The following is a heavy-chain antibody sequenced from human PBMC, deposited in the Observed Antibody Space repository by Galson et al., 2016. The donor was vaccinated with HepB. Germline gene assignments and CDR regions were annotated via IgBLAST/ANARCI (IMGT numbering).Heavy chain of an antibody. CDR1: GFTFSSYV. V-gene: IGHV3-23*01. CDR3: ARDWGITIFGVTRGYYFDY. J-gene: IGHJ4*02. CDR2: ISGSGGST. Sequence: SLRLSCAASGFTFSSYVMSWVRQAPGKGLEWVSGISGSGGSTYYADSVKGRFTISRDNSKNTLYLQMNSLRAEDTAVYYCARDWGITIFGVTRGYYFDYWGQGALVTVSS. D-gene: IGHD3-3*01.